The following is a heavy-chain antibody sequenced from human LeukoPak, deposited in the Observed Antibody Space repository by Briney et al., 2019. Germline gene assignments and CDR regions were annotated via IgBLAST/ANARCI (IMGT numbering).Heavy chain of an antibody. Sequence: GGSLRLSCAASGFTVSSYGMSWVRQAPGKGLEWVAHIRSDTKTIVYADSVKGRFTISRDNARDSLSLQMNSLRVEDTAVYYCVRDYNWVFDYWGQGALVTVSS. CDR3: VRDYNWVFDY. V-gene: IGHV3-48*01. CDR1: GFTVSSYG. D-gene: IGHD1-20*01. J-gene: IGHJ4*02. CDR2: IRSDTKTI.